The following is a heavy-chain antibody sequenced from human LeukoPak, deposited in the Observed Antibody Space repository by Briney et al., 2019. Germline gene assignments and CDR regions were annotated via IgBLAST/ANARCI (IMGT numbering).Heavy chain of an antibody. Sequence: PGGSLRLSCAASGFTFSSYAMTWVRQAPGKGLEWVSAISGSGRSTYYADSAKGRFAISRDNSKNTLHLEMNSLRADDTAVYYCAKKYGTSRPFCDYWGQGIVVTVAS. CDR2: ISGSGRST. V-gene: IGHV3-23*01. CDR3: AKKYGTSRPFCDY. J-gene: IGHJ4*02. CDR1: GFTFSSYA. D-gene: IGHD4-17*01.